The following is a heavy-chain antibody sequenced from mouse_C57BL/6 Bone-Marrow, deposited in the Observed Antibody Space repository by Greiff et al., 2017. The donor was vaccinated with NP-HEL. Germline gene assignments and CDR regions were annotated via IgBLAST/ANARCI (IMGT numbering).Heavy chain of an antibody. V-gene: IGHV1-55*01. CDR1: GYTFTSYW. CDR3: AKGSCDYARDY. J-gene: IGHJ4*01. Sequence: QVQLQQPGAELVKPGASVKMSCKASGYTFTSYWITWVKQRPGQGLEWIGDIYPGSGGTNYNAKFQSKATLTVDTSSSTAYMQLSSLTSEDSAVYDSAKGSCDYARDYGGQGTSVTVSS. CDR2: IYPGSGGT.